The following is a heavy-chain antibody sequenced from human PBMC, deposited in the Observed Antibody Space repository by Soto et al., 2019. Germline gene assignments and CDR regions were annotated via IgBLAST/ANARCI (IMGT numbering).Heavy chain of an antibody. CDR2: ISSSSSTM. Sequence: EVQLVESGGGLVQPGGSLRLSCAASGFTFSNYNMNWVCQAPGKGLEWVSYISSSSSTMYYADSVKGRFTISRDNAKSSLYLQMNSLRDEDTAVYYCARDFSPNGGTPYYWGQGTLVTVSS. J-gene: IGHJ4*02. V-gene: IGHV3-48*02. CDR1: GFTFSNYN. CDR3: ARDFSPNGGTPYY. D-gene: IGHD2-15*01.